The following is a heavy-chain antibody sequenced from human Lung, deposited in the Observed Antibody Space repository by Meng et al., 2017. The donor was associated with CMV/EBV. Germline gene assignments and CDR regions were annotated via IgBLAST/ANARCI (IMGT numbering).Heavy chain of an antibody. Sequence: VQLVESGGDVVLPGRSLRLSGAASGFTVSSYGIPWVRQAPGKGLVWVSATSTTGADTYYTGSVQGRFTISRDNSGNTLFLQMNSLRVEDTAVYYCARNKEPFDYWGQGALVTVSS. CDR3: ARNKEPFDY. CDR1: GFTVSSYG. D-gene: IGHD1/OR15-1a*01. CDR2: TSTTGADT. J-gene: IGHJ4*02. V-gene: IGHV3-23*04.